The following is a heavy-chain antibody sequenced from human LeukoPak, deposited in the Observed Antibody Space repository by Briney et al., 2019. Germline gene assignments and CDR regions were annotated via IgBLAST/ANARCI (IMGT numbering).Heavy chain of an antibody. CDR3: ARGRVQYHLYKYYYYYMDV. CDR2: IYHSGHT. J-gene: IGHJ6*03. V-gene: IGHV4-30-2*01. D-gene: IGHD4-11*01. CDR1: GDSISSGDYS. Sequence: PSQTLSLTCGVSGDSISSGDYSWSWIRQPPGNGLEWIGYIYHSGHTNYNPSLKSRVTISVDTSKNQFSLKLSSVTAADTAVYYCARGRVQYHLYKYYYYYMDVWGKGTTVTVSS.